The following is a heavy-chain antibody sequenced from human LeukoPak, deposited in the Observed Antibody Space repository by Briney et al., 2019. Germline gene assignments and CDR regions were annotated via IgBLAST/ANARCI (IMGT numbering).Heavy chain of an antibody. CDR2: IKQDGSEK. V-gene: IGHV3-7*01. D-gene: IGHD3-16*01. CDR1: GFTVSSNH. J-gene: IGHJ3*02. Sequence: GGSLRLSCAASGFTVSSNHMNWVRQAPGKGLEWVANIKQDGSEKYYVDSVKGRLTISRDNAKNSLYLQMNSLRAEDTAVYYCARVQITWSWAFDIWGQGTMVTVSS. CDR3: ARVQITWSWAFDI.